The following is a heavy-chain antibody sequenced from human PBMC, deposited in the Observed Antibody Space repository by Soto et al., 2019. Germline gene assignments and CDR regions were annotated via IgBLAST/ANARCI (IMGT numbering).Heavy chain of an antibody. V-gene: IGHV4-38-2*02. Sequence: SETLSLTCAVSGYSISSGYYWGWIRQPPGKGLEWIGSIYHSGSTYYNPSLKSRVTISVDTSKNQFSLKLSSVTAADTAVYYCARDKRGYMVRGVIIHNWFDPWGQGTRVTVS. CDR1: GYSISSGYY. J-gene: IGHJ5*02. D-gene: IGHD3-10*01. CDR2: IYHSGST. CDR3: ARDKRGYMVRGVIIHNWFDP.